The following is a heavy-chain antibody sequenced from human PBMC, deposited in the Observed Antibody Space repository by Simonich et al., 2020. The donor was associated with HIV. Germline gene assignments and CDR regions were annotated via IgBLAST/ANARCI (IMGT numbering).Heavy chain of an antibody. V-gene: IGHV4-34*01. Sequence: QVQLQQWGAGLLKPSETLSLTCAVYGGSFSGYYWSWLRQPPGKGLEWIGEINHSRSTNYNPSLKRRVTISVDTSKNQFSLKLSSVTAADTAVYYCARAFIVGDLRGAFNIWGQGTMVTVSS. J-gene: IGHJ3*02. CDR1: GGSFSGYY. D-gene: IGHD1-26*01. CDR3: ARAFIVGDLRGAFNI. CDR2: INHSRST.